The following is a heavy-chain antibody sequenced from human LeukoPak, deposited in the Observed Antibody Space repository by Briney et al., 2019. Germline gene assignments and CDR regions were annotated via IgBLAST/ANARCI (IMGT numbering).Heavy chain of an antibody. V-gene: IGHV3-21*01. Sequence: GGSLRFSCAASGFTFSSYSMNWVRQAPGKGLEWVSSISSSSSYIYYADSVKGRFTISRDNAKNPLYLQMNSLRAEDTAVYYCARDQVNDYGDDTEFDYWGQGTLVTVS. J-gene: IGHJ4*02. CDR2: ISSSSSYI. CDR1: GFTFSSYS. CDR3: ARDQVNDYGDDTEFDY. D-gene: IGHD4-17*01.